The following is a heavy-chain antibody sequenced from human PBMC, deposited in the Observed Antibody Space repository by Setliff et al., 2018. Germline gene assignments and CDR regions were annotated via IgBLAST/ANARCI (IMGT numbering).Heavy chain of an antibody. CDR3: ARHGGYSSGYYGY. Sequence: SETLSLTCTVSGGSINYYYWSWIRQPPGKGLEWIGNIYYSGSTYYNPSLKSRVTISVDTSKNQFSLKLSSVTAADTAVYYCARHGGYSSGYYGYWGQGTLVTVSS. J-gene: IGHJ4*02. CDR1: GGSINYYY. CDR2: IYYSGST. V-gene: IGHV4-59*04. D-gene: IGHD6-19*01.